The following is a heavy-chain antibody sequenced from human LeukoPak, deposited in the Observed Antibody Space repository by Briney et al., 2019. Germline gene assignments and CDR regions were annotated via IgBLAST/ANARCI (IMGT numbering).Heavy chain of an antibody. D-gene: IGHD3-9*01. CDR1: GGSISSTVYY. J-gene: IGHJ4*02. Sequence: SETLSLTCTVSGGSISSTVYYWAWIRQPPGKGLEWIGSISYSGSTYYSPSLKSRVTISVDTSKKQFYLKLSSVTAADTAVYYCARAVGSFDWLPLFDYWGQGTLVTVSS. V-gene: IGHV4-39*01. CDR3: ARAVGSFDWLPLFDY. CDR2: ISYSGST.